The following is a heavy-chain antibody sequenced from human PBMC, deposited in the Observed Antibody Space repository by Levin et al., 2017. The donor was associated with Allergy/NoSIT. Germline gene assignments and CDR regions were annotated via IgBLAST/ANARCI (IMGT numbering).Heavy chain of an antibody. CDR2: IYYSGST. CDR1: GGSISSGGYY. CDR3: AREIVTRPSERWFDP. V-gene: IGHV4-31*03. D-gene: IGHD2/OR15-2a*01. Sequence: PSETLSLTCTVSGGSISSGGYYWSWIRQHPGKGLEWIGYIYYSGSTYYNPSLKSRVTISVDTSKNQFSLKLSSVTAADTAVYYCAREIVTRPSERWFDPWGQGTLVTVSS. J-gene: IGHJ5*02.